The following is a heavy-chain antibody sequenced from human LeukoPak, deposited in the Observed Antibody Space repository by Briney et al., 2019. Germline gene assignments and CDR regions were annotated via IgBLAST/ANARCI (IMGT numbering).Heavy chain of an antibody. CDR2: IYTSGST. V-gene: IGHV4-61*02. D-gene: IGHD3-9*01. J-gene: IGHJ5*02. CDR1: GGSISSGSYY. Sequence: PSETLSLTCTVSGGSISSGSYYWSWIRQPAGKGLEWIGRIYTSGSTNYNPSLKSRVTISVDTSKNQFSLKLSSVTAADTAVYYCARGVVDYDTDNWFDPWGQGTLVTVSS. CDR3: ARGVVDYDTDNWFDP.